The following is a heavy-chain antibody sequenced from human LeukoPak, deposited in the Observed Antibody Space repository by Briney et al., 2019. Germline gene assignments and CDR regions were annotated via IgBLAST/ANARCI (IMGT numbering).Heavy chain of an antibody. V-gene: IGHV5-51*01. Sequence: GESLKISGKGSGYSFTSYWIGWARQMPGKGLEWMGIIYPGDSDTRYSPSCQGQVTYSADKSISNPSHHCIRPEASDTALYYCALDYGDFNWFDPWGQGTMVTVSS. CDR3: ALDYGDFNWFDP. CDR1: GYSFTSYW. CDR2: IYPGDSDT. D-gene: IGHD4-17*01. J-gene: IGHJ5*02.